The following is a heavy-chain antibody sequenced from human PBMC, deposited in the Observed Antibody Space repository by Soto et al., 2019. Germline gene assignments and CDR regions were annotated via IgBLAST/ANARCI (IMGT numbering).Heavy chain of an antibody. J-gene: IGHJ4*02. CDR2: INDSGRS. D-gene: IGHD2-15*01. CDR1: GGSFSGYY. Sequence: QVQLQQWGAGLLKPXEXLXLTCAVYGGSFSGYYWTWIRQPPGKGLEWIGEINDSGRSNDNPSLKSRVTISVDTSKNQFSLKVTSVTAADTAVYYCARGKRNIVEAWIDYWGQGTLVTVSS. V-gene: IGHV4-34*02. CDR3: ARGKRNIVEAWIDY.